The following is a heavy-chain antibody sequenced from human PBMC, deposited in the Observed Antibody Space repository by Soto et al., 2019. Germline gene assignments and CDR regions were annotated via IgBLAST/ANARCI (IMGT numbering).Heavy chain of an antibody. CDR2: IYHSGST. J-gene: IGHJ3*02. D-gene: IGHD3-22*01. CDR1: GGSISSGGYS. V-gene: IGHV4-30-2*01. Sequence: PSETLSLTCAVSGGSISSGGYSWSWIRQPPGKGLEWIGYIYHSGSTYYNPSLKSRVTISVDRSKNQFSLKLSSVTAADTAVYYCARGNYYDSSGYYHDAFDIWGQGTLVTVSS. CDR3: ARGNYYDSSGYYHDAFDI.